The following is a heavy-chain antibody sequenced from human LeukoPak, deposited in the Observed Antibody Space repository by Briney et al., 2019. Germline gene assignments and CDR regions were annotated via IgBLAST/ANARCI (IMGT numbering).Heavy chain of an antibody. CDR1: GFTFSGFA. V-gene: IGHV3-43*02. CDR2: ISDNSGTI. J-gene: IGHJ4*02. Sequence: GGSLRLSCAASGFTFSGFAMSWVRQAPGKGLQWVSAISDNSGTIYYADSVKGRFTISRDNSKNSLYLQMNSLRTEDTALYYCAKDIAAAGYYFDYWGQGTLVTVSS. CDR3: AKDIAAAGYYFDY. D-gene: IGHD6-13*01.